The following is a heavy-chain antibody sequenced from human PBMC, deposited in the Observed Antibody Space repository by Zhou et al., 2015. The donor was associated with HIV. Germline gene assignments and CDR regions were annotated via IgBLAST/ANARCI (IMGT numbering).Heavy chain of an antibody. D-gene: IGHD3-9*01. V-gene: IGHV3-48*02. J-gene: IGHJ4*02. CDR3: ARGQSFDWLGLFDY. Sequence: EVQLVESGGRLGAAGGGSLRLSCAASGFTFSSYSMNWVRQAPGKGLEWVSYISSSSSTIYYADSVKGRFTISRDNAKNSLYLQMNSLRDEDTAVYYCARGQSFDWLGLFDYWGQGTLVTVSS. CDR1: GFTFSSYS. CDR2: ISSSSSTI.